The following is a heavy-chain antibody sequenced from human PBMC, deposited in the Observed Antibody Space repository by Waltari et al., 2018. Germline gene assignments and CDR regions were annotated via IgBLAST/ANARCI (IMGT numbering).Heavy chain of an antibody. D-gene: IGHD6-13*01. J-gene: IGHJ4*02. Sequence: QVQLQESGPGLVKPSETLSLPCTVSGGSISSHYWSWIRQPPGKGLEWIGYIYYSGSTNYNPSLKSRVTISVDTSKNQFSLKLSSVTAADTAVYYCARGGYSSSWYYFDYWGQGTLVTVSS. CDR2: IYYSGST. CDR3: ARGGYSSSWYYFDY. V-gene: IGHV4-59*11. CDR1: GGSISSHY.